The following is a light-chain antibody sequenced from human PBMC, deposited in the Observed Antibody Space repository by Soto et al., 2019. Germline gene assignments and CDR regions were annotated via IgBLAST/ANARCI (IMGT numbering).Light chain of an antibody. Sequence: DIQMTQSPSSLCASVGDRVTITCRASQSISSYLNWYQQKPGIAPKLLIYAASSLQSGVPSRFSGSGSGTDFTLTISSLQPEDFATYYGQQSYSTPRTFGQGTKLEIK. CDR2: AAS. CDR3: QQSYSTPRT. V-gene: IGKV1-39*01. CDR1: QSISSY. J-gene: IGKJ2*01.